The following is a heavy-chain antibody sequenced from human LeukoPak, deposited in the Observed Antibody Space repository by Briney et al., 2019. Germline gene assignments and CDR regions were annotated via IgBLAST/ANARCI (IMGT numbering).Heavy chain of an antibody. J-gene: IGHJ4*01. CDR3: ARALLYSSGWYYNY. D-gene: IGHD6-19*01. CDR2: ISAYNGNT. CDR1: GYTFTSYG. Sequence: ASVKVSCKASGYTFTSYGISWVRQAPGQGLEWMGWISAYNGNTNYTQKLQGRVTMTTDTSTSTAYMELRSLRSDDTAVYYCARALLYSSGWYYNYWGQVPWSPSPQ. V-gene: IGHV1-18*01.